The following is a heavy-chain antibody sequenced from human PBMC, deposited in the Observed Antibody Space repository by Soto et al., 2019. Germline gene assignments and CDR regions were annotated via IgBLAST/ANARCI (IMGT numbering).Heavy chain of an antibody. V-gene: IGHV4-4*02. CDR2: TYHSGST. CDR3: ARVSGSYYYGMDV. Sequence: QVQLQESGPGLVKPSGTLSLTCAVSGGSISSSNWWSWVRQPPGKGLEWVGETYHSGSTNYNPSLKSRAPRSIDXXKNQFALNLSSVTAADTAVYYCARVSGSYYYGMDVWGQGTTVTVSS. D-gene: IGHD1-26*01. J-gene: IGHJ6*02. CDR1: GGSISSSNW.